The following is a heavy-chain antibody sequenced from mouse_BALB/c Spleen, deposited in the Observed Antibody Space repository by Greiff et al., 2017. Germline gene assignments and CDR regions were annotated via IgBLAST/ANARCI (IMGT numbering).Heavy chain of an antibody. V-gene: IGHV2-6-7*01. Sequence: VQLQESGPGLVAPSQSLSITCTVSGFSLTGYGVNWVRQPPGKGLEWLGMILGDGSTDYNSALKSRLSISKDNSKSQVFLKMNSLQTDDTARYYRARSYYGNYLYYYAMDYWGQGTSVTVSS. D-gene: IGHD2-10*01. CDR3: ARSYYGNYLYYYAMDY. J-gene: IGHJ4*01. CDR1: GFSLTGYG. CDR2: ILGDGST.